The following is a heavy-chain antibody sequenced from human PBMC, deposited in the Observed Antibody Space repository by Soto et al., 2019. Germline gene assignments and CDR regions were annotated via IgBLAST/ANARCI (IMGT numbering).Heavy chain of an antibody. CDR2: INQDGSEK. J-gene: IGHJ1*01. CDR1: GFSFSSYW. Sequence: EVQLVESGGGLVQPGGSPRLSCAVSGFSFSSYWMSWVRQTPGKGLGWVANINQDGSEKYYVDSVKGRFTISRDNAKNSLYLQMNSLRAEDTAVYYCARELIVGPAEYFQHWGQGTLVTVSS. V-gene: IGHV3-7*01. CDR3: ARELIVGPAEYFQH. D-gene: IGHD1-26*01.